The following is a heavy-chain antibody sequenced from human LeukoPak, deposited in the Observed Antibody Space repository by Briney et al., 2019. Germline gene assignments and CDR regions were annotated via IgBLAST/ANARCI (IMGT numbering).Heavy chain of an antibody. J-gene: IGHJ4*02. CDR2: ISSSSSTI. CDR1: GFTFISYS. D-gene: IGHD7-27*01. V-gene: IGHV3-48*04. Sequence: GGSLRLSCAASGFTFISYSMNWVRLAPGKGLEWVSYISSSSSTIYYADSVKGRFTISRDNAKNSLYLQMNSLRAEDTAVYYCARHPPGAYDYWGQGTLVTVSS. CDR3: ARHPPGAYDY.